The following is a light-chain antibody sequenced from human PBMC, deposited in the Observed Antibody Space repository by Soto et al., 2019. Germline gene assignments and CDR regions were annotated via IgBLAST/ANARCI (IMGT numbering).Light chain of an antibody. CDR1: SSDIGAYDL. CDR3: SSYTNTSTRL. J-gene: IGLJ1*01. CDR2: DVS. Sequence: QSVLTQPASVSGSPGQSITISCTGNSSDIGAYDLVSWFQQHPGKAPKVMIYDVSIRPSGVSNRFSGSKSGNTASLTISGLQAEDEADYSCSSYTNTSTRLFGTGTKLTVL. V-gene: IGLV2-14*01.